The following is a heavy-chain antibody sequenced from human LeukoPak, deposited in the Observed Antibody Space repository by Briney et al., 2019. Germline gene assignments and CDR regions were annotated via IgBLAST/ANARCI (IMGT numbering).Heavy chain of an antibody. CDR3: ARHSSSWYRVNFDY. D-gene: IGHD6-13*01. CDR2: IYYSGST. CDR1: GGSISSSNW. J-gene: IGHJ4*02. V-gene: IGHV4-4*02. Sequence: PSETLSLTCAVSGGSISSSNWWSWVRQPPGKGLEWIGYIYYSGSTNYNPSLKSRVTISVDTSKNQFSLKLSSVTAADTAVYYCARHSSSWYRVNFDYWGQGTLVTVSS.